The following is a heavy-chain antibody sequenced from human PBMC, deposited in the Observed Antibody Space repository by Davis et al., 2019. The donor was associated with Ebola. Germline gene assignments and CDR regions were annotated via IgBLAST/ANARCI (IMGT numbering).Heavy chain of an antibody. Sequence: ASVKVSCKASGYTLTSYGMSWVRQAPGQGLEWMGWINPNSGGTNYAQKFQGRVTMTRDTSISTAYMELSRLRSDDTAVYYCATFDYGDYVYSFDPWGQGTLVTVSS. J-gene: IGHJ5*02. CDR3: ATFDYGDYVYSFDP. D-gene: IGHD4-17*01. CDR2: INPNSGGT. CDR1: GYTLTSYG. V-gene: IGHV1-2*02.